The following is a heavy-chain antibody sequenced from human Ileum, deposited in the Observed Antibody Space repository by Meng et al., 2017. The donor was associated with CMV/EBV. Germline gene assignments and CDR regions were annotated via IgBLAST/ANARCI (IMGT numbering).Heavy chain of an antibody. CDR1: GFTFSSYA. CDR2: ISYDGSNK. Sequence: SCAASGFTFSSYAMHWVRQAPGKGLEWVAVISYDGSNKYYADSVKGRFTISRDNSKNTLYLQMNSLRAEDTAVYYCARGYSSSWYFDYFDYWGQGTLVTVSS. D-gene: IGHD6-13*01. V-gene: IGHV3-30-3*01. CDR3: ARGYSSSWYFDYFDY. J-gene: IGHJ4*02.